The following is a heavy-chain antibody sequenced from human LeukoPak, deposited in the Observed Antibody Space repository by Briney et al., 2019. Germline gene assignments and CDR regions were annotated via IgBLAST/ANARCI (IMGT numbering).Heavy chain of an antibody. D-gene: IGHD2-2*02. CDR1: GFTFSNAW. Sequence: PGGSLRLSCAASGFTFSNAWMSWVRQAPGKGLEWVGRIKRKTDGGTQDYAAPVKGRFTISRDDSKNTLYLQMNSLRAEDTAVYYCARDRVWYCSSTSCYRGPGGYYMDVWGKGTTVSVSS. CDR2: IKRKTDGGTQ. V-gene: IGHV3-15*01. CDR3: ARDRVWYCSSTSCYRGPGGYYMDV. J-gene: IGHJ6*03.